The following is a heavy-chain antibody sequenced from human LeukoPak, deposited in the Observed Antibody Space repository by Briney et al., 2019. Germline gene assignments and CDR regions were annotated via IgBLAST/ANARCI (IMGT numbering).Heavy chain of an antibody. CDR2: ISPNSGAT. V-gene: IGHV1-2*02. CDR1: GYTFTGYY. J-gene: IGHJ4*02. Sequence: ASVKVSGKASGYTFTGYYMHWVRQAPGQGLEWMGWISPNSGATNYAQNFQARVTMTGDTSISTAYMELSSLRSDDTAVYYCARLGGGSSWSNFDFWGQGTLVTVSS. D-gene: IGHD6-13*01. CDR3: ARLGGGSSWSNFDF.